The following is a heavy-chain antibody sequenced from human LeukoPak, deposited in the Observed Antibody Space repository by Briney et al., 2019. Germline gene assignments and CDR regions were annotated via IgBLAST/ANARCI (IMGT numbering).Heavy chain of an antibody. CDR1: GYAFTGYY. D-gene: IGHD2-2*02. CDR2: INPKSGGT. Sequence: ASVKVSCKASGYAFTGYYMHWVRQAPGQGLEWMGWINPKSGGTNYAQKFQGRVTMTRDTSISTAYMELCRLRSDDTAVYYCARARGYCSSTSCYTGYWFDPWGQGTLVTVSS. CDR3: ARARGYCSSTSCYTGYWFDP. J-gene: IGHJ5*02. V-gene: IGHV1-2*02.